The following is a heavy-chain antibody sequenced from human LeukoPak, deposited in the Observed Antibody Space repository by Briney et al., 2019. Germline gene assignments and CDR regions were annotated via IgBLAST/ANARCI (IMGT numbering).Heavy chain of an antibody. Sequence: GGSLRLSCAASGFTFSGSAMHWVRQASGKGLEWVGRIRSKANSYATAYAASVKGRFTISRDDSKNTAYLQMNSLKTEDTAVYYCTRTTGYYPTTLYDYWGQGTLVTVSS. CDR2: IRSKANSYAT. CDR3: TRTTGYYPTTLYDY. D-gene: IGHD3-9*01. CDR1: GFTFSGSA. J-gene: IGHJ4*02. V-gene: IGHV3-73*01.